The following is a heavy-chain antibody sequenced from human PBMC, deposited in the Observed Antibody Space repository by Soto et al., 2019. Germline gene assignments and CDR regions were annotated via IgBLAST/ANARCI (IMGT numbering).Heavy chain of an antibody. Sequence: EVQLLESGGGLVQPGGSLRLSCAASGFTFNNYAMTWVRQAPGKGLEWVSAISGGGDTTSYADSVKGRFTVSRDGSKNSLYRRGGSLGAEARALYYWAKGGGVWGTLPPRVDFGGKGTLATFPS. J-gene: IGHJ4*02. CDR1: GFTFNNYA. CDR2: ISGGGDTT. CDR3: AKGGGVWGTLPPRVDF. V-gene: IGHV3-23*01. D-gene: IGHD3-16*01.